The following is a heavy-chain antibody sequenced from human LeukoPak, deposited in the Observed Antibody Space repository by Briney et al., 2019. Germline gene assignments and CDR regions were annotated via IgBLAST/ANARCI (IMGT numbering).Heavy chain of an antibody. CDR2: IYYSGST. J-gene: IGHJ4*02. V-gene: IGHV4-39*07. D-gene: IGHD3-9*01. CDR1: GGSISSTTYY. CDR3: ARESDGYFDWLSFPGGEKEFDY. Sequence: SETLSLTCTVSGGSISSTTYYWGWIRQPPGRGLEWIGSIYYSGSTYYNPSLKSRVTISVDTSKNQFSLKLSSVTAADTAVYYCARESDGYFDWLSFPGGEKEFDYWGQGTLVTVSS.